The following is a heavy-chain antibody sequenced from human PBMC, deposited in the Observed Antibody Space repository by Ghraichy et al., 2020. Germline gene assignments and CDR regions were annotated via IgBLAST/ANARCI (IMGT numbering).Heavy chain of an antibody. CDR1: GGSISSGDYY. Sequence: SETLSLTCGVSGGSISSGDYYWSWIRRPPGKGLEWIGYISSSGTSYYNPSIKSRVSMSVDRSRNQFSLRLTSVNAADTAVYYCARNFNSGNSHNGGWFDPWGEGALVTVSS. D-gene: IGHD3-10*01. J-gene: IGHJ5*01. V-gene: IGHV4-30-4*01. CDR2: ISSSGTS. CDR3: ARNFNSGNSHNGGWFDP.